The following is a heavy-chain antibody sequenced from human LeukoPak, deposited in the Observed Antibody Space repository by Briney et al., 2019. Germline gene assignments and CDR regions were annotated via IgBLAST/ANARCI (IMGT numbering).Heavy chain of an antibody. D-gene: IGHD1-1*01. Sequence: QTGGSLRLSCAASGFTFSSYAMSWVRQAPGKGLEWVSAISGSGGSTYYADSVKGRFTISRDNSKNTLYLQMNSLRAEDTAVYYCAKATTGTTYYYYMDVWGKGTTVTVSS. J-gene: IGHJ6*03. CDR2: ISGSGGST. V-gene: IGHV3-23*01. CDR1: GFTFSSYA. CDR3: AKATTGTTYYYYMDV.